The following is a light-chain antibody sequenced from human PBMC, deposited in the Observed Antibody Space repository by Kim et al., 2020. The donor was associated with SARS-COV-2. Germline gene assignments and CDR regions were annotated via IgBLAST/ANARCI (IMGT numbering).Light chain of an antibody. J-gene: IGKJ1*01. CDR2: SAS. V-gene: IGKV1-27*01. Sequence: ASVGDRVTIPCRASQDINNYLAWYQQKPGKVPNVLIYSASALRLGVPSRFSGSGSGTDFTLTISRLQPEDVATYYCQKYDGAPWTFGQGTKVDIK. CDR1: QDINNY. CDR3: QKYDGAPWT.